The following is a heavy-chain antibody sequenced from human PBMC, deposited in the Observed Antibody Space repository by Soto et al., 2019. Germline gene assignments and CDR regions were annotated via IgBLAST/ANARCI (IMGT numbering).Heavy chain of an antibody. Sequence: QVQLVQSGAEVKKPGASVKVSCKASGYTFTSYGMHWVRQAAGQRLEWMGWINAGNGNRKYSQKFQGRVTITRDTSASTAYMELSSMRSEDTTVYYCASDLGSWTDVWGQGTLVSVSS. D-gene: IGHD2-15*01. V-gene: IGHV1-3*01. CDR2: INAGNGNR. J-gene: IGHJ4*02. CDR1: GYTFTSYG. CDR3: ASDLGSWTDV.